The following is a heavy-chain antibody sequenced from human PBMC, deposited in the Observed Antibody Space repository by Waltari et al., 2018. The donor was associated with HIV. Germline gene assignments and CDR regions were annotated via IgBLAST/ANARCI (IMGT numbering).Heavy chain of an antibody. J-gene: IGHJ4*02. Sequence: QVQLQQWGAGLLKPSETLSLTCAVYGGSFSGYYWSWIRQPPGKGLEWIGEINHSGSTNYNPSLKSRVTISVDTSKNQFSLKLSSVTAADTAVYYCASGYPNGFDYWGQGTLVTVSS. CDR1: GGSFSGYY. V-gene: IGHV4-34*01. CDR3: ASGYPNGFDY. CDR2: INHSGST.